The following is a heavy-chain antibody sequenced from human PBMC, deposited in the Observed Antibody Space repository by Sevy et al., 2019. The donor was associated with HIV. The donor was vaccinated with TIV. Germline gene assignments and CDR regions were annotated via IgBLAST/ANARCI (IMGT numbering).Heavy chain of an antibody. CDR1: GGTFSSYA. J-gene: IGHJ5*02. CDR3: ARGRATSSGYYYDWFDP. Sequence: ASVKVSCKASGGTFSSYAISWVRQAPGQGLEWMGGIIPIFGTANYAQKFQGRVTITADESTSTAYMELSSLRSEDTAVYYCARGRATSSGYYYDWFDPWGQGTLVTVSS. D-gene: IGHD3-22*01. CDR2: IIPIFGTA. V-gene: IGHV1-69*13.